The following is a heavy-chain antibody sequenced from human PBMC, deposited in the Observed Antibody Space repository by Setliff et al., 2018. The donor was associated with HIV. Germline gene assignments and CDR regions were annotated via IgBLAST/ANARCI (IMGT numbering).Heavy chain of an antibody. Sequence: SVKVSCKASGGTFRSHEISWVRQAPGQGLEWMGGIIPIFGTANYAQKFQGRVTITADESTSTAYMELSSLRSEDTAVYYCAKRTFGSGRLDPWGQGTLVTVSS. D-gene: IGHD3-16*01. CDR1: GGTFRSHE. V-gene: IGHV1-69*13. J-gene: IGHJ5*02. CDR2: IIPIFGTA. CDR3: AKRTFGSGRLDP.